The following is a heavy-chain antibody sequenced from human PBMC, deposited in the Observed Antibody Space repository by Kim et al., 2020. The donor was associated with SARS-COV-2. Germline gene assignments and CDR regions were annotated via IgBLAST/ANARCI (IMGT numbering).Heavy chain of an antibody. Sequence: ASVKVSCKASGGTFSSYAISWVRQAPGQGLEWMGGIIPIFGTANYAQKSQGRVTITADESTSTAYMELSSLRSEDTAVFYCARGSYRLLRYFYRGYYYYGMDVWGQGTTVTVSS. CDR2: IIPIFGTA. J-gene: IGHJ6*02. CDR3: ARGSYRLLRYFYRGYYYYGMDV. V-gene: IGHV1-69*13. CDR1: GGTFSSYA. D-gene: IGHD3-9*01.